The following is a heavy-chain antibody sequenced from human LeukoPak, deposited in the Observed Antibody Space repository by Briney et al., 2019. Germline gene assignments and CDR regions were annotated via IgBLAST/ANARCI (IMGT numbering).Heavy chain of an antibody. CDR1: GFTFSSYS. CDR2: ISSSSSYI. V-gene: IGHV3-21*01. CDR3: VRISTAAAGSDY. Sequence: PGGSLRLSCAASGFTFSSYSMNWVRQAPGKGLEWVSSISSSSSYIYYADSVKGRFTISRDNAKNSLYLQMNSLRVEDTAVYYCVRISTAAAGSDYWGQGTLVTVSS. J-gene: IGHJ4*02. D-gene: IGHD6-13*01.